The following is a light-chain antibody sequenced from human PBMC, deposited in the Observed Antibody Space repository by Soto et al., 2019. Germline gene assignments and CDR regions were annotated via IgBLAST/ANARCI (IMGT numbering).Light chain of an antibody. CDR1: QDIKNF. V-gene: IGKV1-33*01. CDR3: KQLDLVPT. J-gene: IGKJ2*01. Sequence: DIQMTQSPSSLSASVGDRATITCQASQDIKNFLNWYQQKPGKDPKLLIYDASNLEAGVPSRFSGSRSGTDFIITINSLHPEDNATYYGKQLDLVPTFGQGTNLEIK. CDR2: DAS.